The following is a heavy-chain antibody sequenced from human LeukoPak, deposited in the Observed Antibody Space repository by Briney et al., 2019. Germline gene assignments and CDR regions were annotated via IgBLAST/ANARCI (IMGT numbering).Heavy chain of an antibody. CDR2: INHSGST. V-gene: IGHV4-34*01. CDR1: GGSFSGYY. D-gene: IGHD2-2*02. J-gene: IGHJ5*02. CDR3: ARKGSYCSSTSCYKRWFDP. Sequence: PSETLSLTCAVYGGSFSGYYWSWIRQPPGKGLEWIGEINHSGSTNYNPSLKSRVTISVDTSKNQFSLKLSSVTAADTAVYYCARKGSYCSSTSCYKRWFDPWGQGTLVTVSS.